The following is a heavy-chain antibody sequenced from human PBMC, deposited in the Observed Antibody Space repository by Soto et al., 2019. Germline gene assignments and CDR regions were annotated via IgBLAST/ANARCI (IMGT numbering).Heavy chain of an antibody. D-gene: IGHD2-15*01. CDR1: GGSFSGYY. CDR2: INHSGST. Sequence: PSETLSLTCAVYGGSFSGYYWSWIRQPPGKGLEWIGEINHSGSTNCNPSLKSRVTISVDTSYLQMNSLKTEDTAIYYCSTSGYGGFDYWGQGVLVTVSS. V-gene: IGHV4-34*01. J-gene: IGHJ4*02. CDR3: YGGFDY.